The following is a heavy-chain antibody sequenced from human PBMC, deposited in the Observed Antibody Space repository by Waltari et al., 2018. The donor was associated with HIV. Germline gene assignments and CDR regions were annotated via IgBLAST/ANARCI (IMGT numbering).Heavy chain of an antibody. Sequence: QVQLVESGGGVVQPGRSLRLSCVASGFPFSPYGIHWVRQAPGKGLEWVAVISYDGSNKYYADSVKGRFTISRDNSKNTLYLQMNSLRAEDTAVYYCAKDRGGYSYIFDFWGQGTLVTVSS. CDR2: ISYDGSNK. J-gene: IGHJ4*02. CDR3: AKDRGGYSYIFDF. D-gene: IGHD5-18*01. CDR1: GFPFSPYG. V-gene: IGHV3-30*18.